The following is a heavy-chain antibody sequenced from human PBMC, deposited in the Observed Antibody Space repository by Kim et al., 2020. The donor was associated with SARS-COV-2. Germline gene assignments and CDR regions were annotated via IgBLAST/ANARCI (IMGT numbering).Heavy chain of an antibody. CDR1: GFTVSSNY. D-gene: IGHD4-17*01. CDR3: ASGGYGEGFYYYYGMDV. Sequence: GGSLRLSCAASGFTVSSNYMSWVRQAPGKGLEWVSVIYSGGSTYYADSVKGRFTISRDNSKNTLYLQMNSLRAEDTAVYYCASGGYGEGFYYYYGMDVWGQGTTVTVSS. V-gene: IGHV3-66*01. J-gene: IGHJ6*02. CDR2: IYSGGST.